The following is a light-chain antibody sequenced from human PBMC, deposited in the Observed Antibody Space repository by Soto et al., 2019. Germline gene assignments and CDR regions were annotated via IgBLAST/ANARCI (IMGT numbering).Light chain of an antibody. J-gene: IGKJ2*01. V-gene: IGKV3-11*01. CDR1: ENVRTF. CDR3: QQYGASPIYT. Sequence: EVVLTQSPATLSLSPGERATLSCRASENVRTFVDWYQQKPGQAPRLLIHGASNRATGIPDRFSGSGSGTDFTLTISNLEPEDFAVYYCQQYGASPIYTFGQGTKLEIK. CDR2: GAS.